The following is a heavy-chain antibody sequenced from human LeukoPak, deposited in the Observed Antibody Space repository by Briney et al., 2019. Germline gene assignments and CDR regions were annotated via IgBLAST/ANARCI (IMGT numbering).Heavy chain of an antibody. D-gene: IGHD3-10*01. V-gene: IGHV1-18*01. CDR2: ISAYNGNT. Sequence: ASVKVSCKASGYTFTSYDISWVRQAPGQGLEWMGWISAYNGNTNYAQKLQGRVTMTADTSTSTAYMELRSLRSDDTAVYYCAREQSHPRRVRGAFDIWGQGTMVTVSS. CDR1: GYTFTSYD. J-gene: IGHJ3*02. CDR3: AREQSHPRRVRGAFDI.